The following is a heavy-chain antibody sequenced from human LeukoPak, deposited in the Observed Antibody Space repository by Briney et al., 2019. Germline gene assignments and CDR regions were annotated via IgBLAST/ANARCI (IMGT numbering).Heavy chain of an antibody. Sequence: GGSLRLSCAASGFTVSSNYMSWVRQAPGKGLEWVSVIYSGGSTYYADSVKGRFTISRDNSKNTLYLQMNSLRAEDTAAYYCARAQYYYGSGSFLYWGQGTLVTVSS. CDR2: IYSGGST. CDR1: GFTVSSNY. D-gene: IGHD3-10*01. V-gene: IGHV3-53*01. J-gene: IGHJ4*02. CDR3: ARAQYYYGSGSFLY.